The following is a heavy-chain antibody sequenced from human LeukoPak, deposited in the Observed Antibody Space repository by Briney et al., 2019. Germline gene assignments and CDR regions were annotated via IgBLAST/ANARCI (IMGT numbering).Heavy chain of an antibody. Sequence: SETLSLTCTVSGGSVSSGGFYWTWIRQPPGKGLEWIGLIYDSGNTNYNPSLKSRVTISLDTSKNQFSLKLTSVTAADTAVYYCARGWSYWGQGTLVTVSS. J-gene: IGHJ4*02. CDR3: ARGWSY. V-gene: IGHV4-61*08. CDR1: GGSVSSGGFY. CDR2: IYDSGNT. D-gene: IGHD2-15*01.